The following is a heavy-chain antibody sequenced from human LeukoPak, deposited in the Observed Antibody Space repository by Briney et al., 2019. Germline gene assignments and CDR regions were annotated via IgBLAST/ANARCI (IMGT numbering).Heavy chain of an antibody. V-gene: IGHV1-69*13. J-gene: IGHJ3*02. CDR2: NISIFGTA. Sequence: SVRVSYKASGGTFSIYAISWVRQAPGQGLEWMGGNISIFGTANYAQKFQGRVTITPDDSTSTAYIELSSLRSEDPAVYYCARDPLAGYYRDWLGAFVIWRRRTMATVSS. CDR1: GGTFSIYA. D-gene: IGHD3-22*01. CDR3: ARDPLAGYYRDWLGAFVI.